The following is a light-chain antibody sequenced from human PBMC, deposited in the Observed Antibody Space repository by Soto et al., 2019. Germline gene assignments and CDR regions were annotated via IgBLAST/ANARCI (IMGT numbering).Light chain of an antibody. J-gene: IGLJ1*01. CDR3: SSYTRFSTLV. CDR1: NSDVGGYDY. Sequence: QSALTQPASVSGSPGQSITLSCTGTNSDVGGYDYVSWYQHHPGKAPKLMIYDVNNRPSGVSKRFSGSKSGNRASLTISGRQAEDEADYYCSSYTRFSTLVFGTGTKLTVL. CDR2: DVN. V-gene: IGLV2-14*03.